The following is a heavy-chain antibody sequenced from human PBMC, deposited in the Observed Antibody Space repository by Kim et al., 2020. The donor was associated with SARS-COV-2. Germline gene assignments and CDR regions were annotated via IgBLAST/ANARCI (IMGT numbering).Heavy chain of an antibody. V-gene: IGHV3-73*01. CDR1: GFSFSDSG. Sequence: GGSLRLSCAASGFSFSDSGMHWVRQASGKGLEWLGRIRSKANSYATGYAASVKGRFIISRDDSNNMAYLQMNSLKIEDTAVYYCFPQTSDGMDVWGQGTT. CDR3: FPQTSDGMDV. CDR2: IRSKANSYAT. J-gene: IGHJ6*02.